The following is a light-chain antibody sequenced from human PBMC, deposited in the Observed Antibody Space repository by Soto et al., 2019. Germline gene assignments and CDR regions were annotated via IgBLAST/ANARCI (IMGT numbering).Light chain of an antibody. CDR2: GAS. CDR1: QSVSSSY. CDR3: QHYDSLPIT. J-gene: IGKJ5*01. V-gene: IGKV3-20*01. Sequence: DIVLTQSAGTLSLSPCERSTLSCRASQSVSSSYLAWYQQKPGQPPRLLIYGASSRATGIPDRFSGSGSGTDFTLTISRLEPEDFAVFYCQHYDSLPITFGQGTRLEIK.